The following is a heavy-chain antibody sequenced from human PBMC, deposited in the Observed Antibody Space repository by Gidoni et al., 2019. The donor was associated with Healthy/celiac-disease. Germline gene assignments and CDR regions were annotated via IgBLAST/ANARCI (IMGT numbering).Heavy chain of an antibody. CDR2: INAGNGNT. J-gene: IGHJ6*02. CDR1: GYTFTSYT. D-gene: IGHD6-13*01. Sequence: QVQLVQSGAEVKKPGASVKVSCKASGYTFTSYTMHWVRQAPGQRLEWMGWINAGNGNTKYSQKFQGRVTITRDTSASTAYMELSSLRSEDTAVYYCARVGIAALLDYYYGMDVWGQGTTVTVSS. V-gene: IGHV1-3*01. CDR3: ARVGIAALLDYYYGMDV.